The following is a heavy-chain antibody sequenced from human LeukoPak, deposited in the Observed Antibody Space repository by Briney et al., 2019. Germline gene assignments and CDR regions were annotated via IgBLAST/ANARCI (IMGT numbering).Heavy chain of an antibody. CDR2: IYHSGSN. V-gene: IGHV4-30-4*01. J-gene: IGHJ4*02. CDR1: GGSISSGDYY. D-gene: IGHD4-23*01. CDR3: ARAGYGGNSLDY. Sequence: SQTLSLTCTVSGGSISSGDYYWSWIRQPPGKGLEWIGEIYHSGSNNYNPSLKSRVTISVDKSKNQFSLKLSSVTAADTAVYYCARAGYGGNSLDYWGQGTLVTVSS.